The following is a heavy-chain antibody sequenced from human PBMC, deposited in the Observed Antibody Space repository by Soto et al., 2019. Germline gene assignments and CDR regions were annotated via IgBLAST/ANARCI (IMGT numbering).Heavy chain of an antibody. J-gene: IGHJ4*02. V-gene: IGHV1-69*13. CDR2: IIPIFGTA. D-gene: IGHD1-7*01. CDR1: GGTFSSYA. CDR3: ARESHLMWNYHFFYC. Sequence: ASVKVSCKASGGTFSSYAISWVRQAPGQGLEWMGGIIPIFGTANYAQKFQGRVTITADESASTAYMELSSLRSEDTAVYYCARESHLMWNYHFFYCWGQGTLVPVSS.